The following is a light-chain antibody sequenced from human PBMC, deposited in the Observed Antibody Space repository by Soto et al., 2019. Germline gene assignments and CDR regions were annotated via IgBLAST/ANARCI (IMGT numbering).Light chain of an antibody. CDR3: QKYISAPFT. CDR2: AAS. Sequence: DIQMTQSPSSLSASVGDRVIITCRASQGIRNYLAWYQQKPGKVPKLLIYAASILQSGVPSRFSGSGSGTDFTLTISSLQPEDVATYYCQKYISAPFTFGPGTSVAIK. V-gene: IGKV1-27*01. J-gene: IGKJ3*01. CDR1: QGIRNY.